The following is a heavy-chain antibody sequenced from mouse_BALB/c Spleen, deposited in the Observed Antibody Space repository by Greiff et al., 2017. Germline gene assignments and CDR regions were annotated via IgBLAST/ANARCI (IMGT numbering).Heavy chain of an antibody. CDR1: GFTFTDYY. CDR3: ARGGNYVDYAMDY. CDR2: IRNKANGYTT. J-gene: IGHJ4*01. V-gene: IGHV7-3*02. D-gene: IGHD2-1*01. Sequence: DVKLVESGGGLVQPGGSLRLSCAPSGFTFTDYYMSWVRQPPGKALEWLGFIRNKANGYTTEYSASVKGRFTISRDNSQSILYLQMNTLRAEDSATYYCARGGNYVDYAMDYWGQGTSVTVSS.